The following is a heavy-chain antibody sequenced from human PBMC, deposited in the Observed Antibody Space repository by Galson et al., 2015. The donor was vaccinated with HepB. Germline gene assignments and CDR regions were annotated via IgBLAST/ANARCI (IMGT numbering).Heavy chain of an antibody. J-gene: IGHJ4*02. CDR1: GFTFSSYA. CDR2: ISYDGSNK. CDR3: ARDIDLEGLLDY. Sequence: SLRLSCAASGFTFSSYAMHWVRQAPGKGLEWVAVISYDGSNKYYADSVKGRFTISRDNSKNTLYLQMNSLRAEDTAVYYCARDIDLEGLLDYWGQGTLVTVSS. D-gene: IGHD3-3*01. V-gene: IGHV3-30*04.